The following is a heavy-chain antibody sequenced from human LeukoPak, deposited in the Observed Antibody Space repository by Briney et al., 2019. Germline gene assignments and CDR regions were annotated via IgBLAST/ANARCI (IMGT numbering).Heavy chain of an antibody. J-gene: IGHJ3*02. CDR1: GFTFSSYD. Sequence: SGGSLRLSCAASGFTFSSYDMHWVRQATGKGLEWVSAIGTAGDTYYPGSVKGRFTISRENAKNTLYLQMNSLRAEDTAVYYCAREDPGHWSRRAFDIWGQGTMVTVSS. D-gene: IGHD2-8*02. V-gene: IGHV3-13*04. CDR2: IGTAGDT. CDR3: AREDPGHWSRRAFDI.